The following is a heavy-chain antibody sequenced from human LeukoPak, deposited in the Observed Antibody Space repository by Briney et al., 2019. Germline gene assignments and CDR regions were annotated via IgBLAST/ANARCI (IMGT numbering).Heavy chain of an antibody. J-gene: IGHJ4*02. CDR1: GGSISGYY. CDR2: IYTSGST. Sequence: SETLSLTCTVSGGSISGYYWSWIRQPAGEGLEWIGHIYTSGSTDDNPSLKSRVTMSVDTSKKQSSLKLSSVTAADTAVYFCARGRGYTYYQWGQGTLVIVSS. V-gene: IGHV4-4*07. D-gene: IGHD5-18*01. CDR3: ARGRGYTYYQ.